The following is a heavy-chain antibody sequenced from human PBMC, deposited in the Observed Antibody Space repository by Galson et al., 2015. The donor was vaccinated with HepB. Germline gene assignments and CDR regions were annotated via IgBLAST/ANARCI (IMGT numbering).Heavy chain of an antibody. CDR1: GGSISSYY. Sequence: SETLSLTCTVSGGSISSYYWSWIRQPPGKGLEWIGYIYYSRSTNYNPSLKSRVTISVDTSKNQFSLKLSSVTAADTAVYYCARCRGDWGPSSAARDWYFDLWGRGTLVTVSS. V-gene: IGHV4-59*01. CDR2: IYYSRST. D-gene: IGHD7-27*01. CDR3: ARCRGDWGPSSAARDWYFDL. J-gene: IGHJ2*01.